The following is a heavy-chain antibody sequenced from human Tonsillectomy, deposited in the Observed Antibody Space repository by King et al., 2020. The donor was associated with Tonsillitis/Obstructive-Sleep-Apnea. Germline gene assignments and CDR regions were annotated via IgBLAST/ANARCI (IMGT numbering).Heavy chain of an antibody. CDR3: ARLSQPDSSSSSLAF. V-gene: IGHV5-51*01. CDR2: ISPTDSDI. D-gene: IGHD6-6*01. CDR1: GYNFANFW. Sequence: VQLVESGADVKNPGESLKISCQGSGYNFANFWIAWVRQMPGKGLEWMGNISPTDSDIRYSPSFQGQVTISADTSINTAYLQWSSLKASDTAIYYCARLSQPDSSSSSLAFWGQGTLVSVSS. J-gene: IGHJ4*02.